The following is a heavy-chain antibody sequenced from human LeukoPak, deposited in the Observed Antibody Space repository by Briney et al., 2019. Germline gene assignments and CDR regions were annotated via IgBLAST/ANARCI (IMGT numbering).Heavy chain of an antibody. J-gene: IGHJ4*02. CDR2: INPSGGST. V-gene: IGHV1-46*01. Sequence: GVAVNVSCMASGYTFTSYYMHWVRQAPAQGLEWMGIINPSGGSTSYAQKCHGQVQTPRHTSTSTVYMELRSLRSEDTAVYYCARDPSAIVLVVCALDYWGQGAL. D-gene: IGHD2-8*01. CDR3: ARDPSAIVLVVCALDY. CDR1: GYTFTSYY.